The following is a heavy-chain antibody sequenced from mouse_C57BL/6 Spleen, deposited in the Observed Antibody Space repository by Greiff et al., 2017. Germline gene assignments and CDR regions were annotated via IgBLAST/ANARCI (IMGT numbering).Heavy chain of an antibody. Sequence: QVRLQQPGAELVKPGASVKLSCKASGYTFTSYWMHWVKQRPGRGLEWIGRIDPNSGGTKYNEKFKSKATLTVDKPSSTAYMQLSSLTSEDSAVYYCAREELPDYYGSSYDAMDYWGQGTSVTVSS. D-gene: IGHD1-1*01. J-gene: IGHJ4*01. V-gene: IGHV1-72*01. CDR1: GYTFTSYW. CDR2: IDPNSGGT. CDR3: AREELPDYYGSSYDAMDY.